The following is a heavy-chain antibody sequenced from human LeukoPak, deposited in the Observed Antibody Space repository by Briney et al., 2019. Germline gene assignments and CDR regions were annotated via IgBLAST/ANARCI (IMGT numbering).Heavy chain of an antibody. CDR1: GFTFSSHD. CDR3: VRESNDSGDDDAFDI. D-gene: IGHD4-17*01. CDR2: IGAAGDT. Sequence: GGSLRLSCAASGFTFSSHDMHWVRQATGKGLEWVSAIGAAGDTYYPGSVKGRFTISRENAKNSMYLQMNSLRAGDTAVYYRVRESNDSGDDDAFDIWGQGTMVTVSS. V-gene: IGHV3-13*01. J-gene: IGHJ3*02.